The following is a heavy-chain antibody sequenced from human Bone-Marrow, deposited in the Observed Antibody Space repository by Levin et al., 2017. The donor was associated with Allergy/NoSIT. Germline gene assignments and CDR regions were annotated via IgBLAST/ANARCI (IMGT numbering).Heavy chain of an antibody. D-gene: IGHD3-22*01. CDR3: ARDYFGSSGYDYIYGMDV. CDR1: GFTFGDYA. Sequence: SCTASGFTFGDYAMSWFRQAPGKGLEWVGFIRSKAYGGTYGGTTEYAASVKGRFTISRDDSKSIAYLQMKSLKTEDTAVYYCARDYFGSSGYDYIYGMDVWGQGTTVTVSS. V-gene: IGHV3-49*03. J-gene: IGHJ6*02. CDR2: IRSKAYGGTYGGTT.